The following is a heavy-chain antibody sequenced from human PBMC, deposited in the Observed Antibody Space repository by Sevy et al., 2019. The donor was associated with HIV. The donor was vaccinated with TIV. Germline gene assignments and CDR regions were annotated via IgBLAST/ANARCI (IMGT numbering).Heavy chain of an antibody. CDR3: ARVAMVRGVISYDYYYMDV. CDR2: ISSSSSYI. J-gene: IGHJ6*03. D-gene: IGHD3-10*01. V-gene: IGHV3-21*01. Sequence: GGSLRLSCAASGFTFSSYSMNWVRQAPGKGLEWVSSISSSSSYIYYADSVKGRFTISRDNAKNSLYLQMNSLRAEDTAVYYCARVAMVRGVISYDYYYMDVWGKGTTVTVSS. CDR1: GFTFSSYS.